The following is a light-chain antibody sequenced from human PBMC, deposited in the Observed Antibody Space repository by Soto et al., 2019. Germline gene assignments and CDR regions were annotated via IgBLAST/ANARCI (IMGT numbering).Light chain of an antibody. J-gene: IGLJ2*01. Sequence: QSALTQPPSASGSPGQSVTIPCTGTGIDDYDYNYVSWYQQHPGKVPKLIIYEVNKRPSGVPVRFSGSKSGSTASLTVSGLQAEDEADYYCSSFAVSPVVFGGGTKVTVL. CDR2: EVN. V-gene: IGLV2-8*01. CDR1: GIDDYDYNY. CDR3: SSFAVSPVV.